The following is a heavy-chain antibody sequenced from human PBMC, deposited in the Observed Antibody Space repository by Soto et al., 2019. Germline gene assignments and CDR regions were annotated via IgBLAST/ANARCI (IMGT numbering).Heavy chain of an antibody. J-gene: IGHJ4*02. D-gene: IGHD2-15*01. CDR2: IYYSGST. CDR3: ARDLGGWPDY. Sequence: PSETLSLTCTVSGGSISSGGYYWSWIRQHPGKGLEWIGYIYYSGSTYYNPSLKSRVTISVDTSASTAYMELSSLRSEDTAVYYCARDLGGWPDYWGQGTLVTVSS. CDR1: GGSISSGGYY. V-gene: IGHV4-31*03.